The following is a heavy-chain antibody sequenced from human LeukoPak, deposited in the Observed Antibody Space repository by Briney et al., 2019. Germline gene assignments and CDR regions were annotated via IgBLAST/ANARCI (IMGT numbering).Heavy chain of an antibody. V-gene: IGHV1-2*02. CDR3: ARVKGGLRELSSSGY. CDR2: SNPNSGGT. CDR1: GYTYTDYY. Sequence: ASVKVSYKASGYTYTDYYMHWVRQAPGHGLEWMGWSNPNSGGTQYAQKFQGRVTMTRDTSITTAYMELSSLTFDDTAVYYCARVKGGLRELSSSGYWGQGTLVTVSS. D-gene: IGHD3-16*02. J-gene: IGHJ4*02.